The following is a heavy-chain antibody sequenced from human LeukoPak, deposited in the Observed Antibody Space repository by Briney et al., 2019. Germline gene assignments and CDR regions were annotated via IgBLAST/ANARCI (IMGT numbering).Heavy chain of an antibody. CDR2: INYSGST. D-gene: IGHD4-17*01. Sequence: SETLSLTCTVSGGSISSDYGSWLRQPPGEGLEWIGYINYSGSTTYNPSLRSRVTMSVDTSKNQFSLKLTSVTAADTAVYHCTRGANYGDYGLDAFDVWGQGTMVTVSS. V-gene: IGHV4-59*01. J-gene: IGHJ3*01. CDR1: GGSISSDY. CDR3: TRGANYGDYGLDAFDV.